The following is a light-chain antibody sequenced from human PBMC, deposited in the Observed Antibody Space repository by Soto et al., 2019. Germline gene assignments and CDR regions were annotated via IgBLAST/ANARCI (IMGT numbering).Light chain of an antibody. V-gene: IGKV3-15*01. CDR2: GAS. CDR1: QSVSTN. J-gene: IGKJ1*01. Sequence: EIVMTQSPATLSVSPGERATLSCRASQSVSTNLAWYQQKPGQAPRLLIYGASTRATDIPARFSGSGSGTDFTLTISRLETEDFAVYYCQLYDSSSWTFGQGTKVDIK. CDR3: QLYDSSSWT.